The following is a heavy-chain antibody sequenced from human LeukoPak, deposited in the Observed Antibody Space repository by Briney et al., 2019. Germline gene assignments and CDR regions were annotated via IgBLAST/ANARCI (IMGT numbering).Heavy chain of an antibody. J-gene: IGHJ5*02. Sequence: ASVKVSCKASGYTFTSYAMHWVRQAPGQRLEWMGWINAGNGNTKYSQKFQGRVTITRDTSASTAYMELSSLRSEDTAVYYCARDPRRMTTVTSNWFDPWGQGTLVTVSS. CDR3: ARDPRRMTTVTSNWFDP. V-gene: IGHV1-3*01. CDR1: GYTFTSYA. CDR2: INAGNGNT. D-gene: IGHD4-17*01.